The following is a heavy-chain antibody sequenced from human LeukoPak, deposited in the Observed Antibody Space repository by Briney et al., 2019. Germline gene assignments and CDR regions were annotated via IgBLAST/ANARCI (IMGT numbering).Heavy chain of an antibody. Sequence: PGGSLRLSCAASGFTFSSYGMHWVRQAPGKGLEWVAVIWYDGSNKYYADSVKGRFTISRDNSRNTLYLQMNSLRAEDTAVYYCARDLSRTLVVISHFDYWGQGTLVTVSS. D-gene: IGHD3-22*01. J-gene: IGHJ4*02. V-gene: IGHV3-33*01. CDR3: ARDLSRTLVVISHFDY. CDR2: IWYDGSNK. CDR1: GFTFSSYG.